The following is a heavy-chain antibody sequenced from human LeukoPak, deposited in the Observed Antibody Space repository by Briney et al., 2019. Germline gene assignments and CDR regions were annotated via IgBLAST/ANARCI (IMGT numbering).Heavy chain of an antibody. J-gene: IGHJ4*02. CDR1: GFTVSAYA. CDR3: AREIPGRIAADC. Sequence: PGGSLRLSCAASGFTVSAYAMAWVRQAPGKGLEWISYIGGRGDGISYADSVKGRFIVSRDNAKNSLFLQMNRLRGEDTAIYFCAREIPGRIAADCWGQGTLVTVSS. CDR2: IGGRGDGI. V-gene: IGHV3-48*01. D-gene: IGHD2-15*01.